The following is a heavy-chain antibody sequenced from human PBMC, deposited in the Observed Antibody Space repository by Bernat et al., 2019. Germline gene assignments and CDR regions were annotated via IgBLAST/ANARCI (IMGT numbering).Heavy chain of an antibody. CDR3: ARGPPCSGGTCFDY. Sequence: EVQLLESGGGLVQPGGSLRLSCAASGFIFSDHYMDWVRQAPGKGLEWVGRIRNRANSHTTEYAASVKGRFIISRDDSKNSLYLQMNSLKTEDTAVYYCARGPPCSGGTCFDYWGQGTLVTVSS. J-gene: IGHJ4*02. V-gene: IGHV3-72*01. D-gene: IGHD2-15*01. CDR2: IRNRANSHTT. CDR1: GFIFSDHY.